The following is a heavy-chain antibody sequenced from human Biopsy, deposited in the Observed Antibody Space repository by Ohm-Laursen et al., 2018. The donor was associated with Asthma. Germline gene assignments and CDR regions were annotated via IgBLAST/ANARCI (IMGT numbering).Heavy chain of an antibody. CDR1: GFTFSSYG. J-gene: IGHJ1*01. Sequence: SLRLSCTASGFTFSSYGMYWVRQAPGKGLEWVAVISYDGSNKYYADSVKGRFTISRDNAKNSLYLQMNSLRAEDTAVYYCARTFHFWSPYHAEHYQLWGQGTLVTVSS. D-gene: IGHD3-3*02. V-gene: IGHV3-30*03. CDR2: ISYDGSNK. CDR3: ARTFHFWSPYHAEHYQL.